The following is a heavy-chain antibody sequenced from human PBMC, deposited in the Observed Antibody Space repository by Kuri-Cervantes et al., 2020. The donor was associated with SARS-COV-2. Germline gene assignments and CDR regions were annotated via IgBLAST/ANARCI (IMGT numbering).Heavy chain of an antibody. D-gene: IGHD3-10*01. Sequence: GESLKISCAASGFTCSSYSMNWVRQAPGKGLEWVSSISSSSSYIYYADSVKGRFTISRDNAKNSLYLQMNSLRAEDTAVYYCASGQYYGSGSYWVPEYFDYWGQGTLVTVSS. J-gene: IGHJ4*02. CDR2: ISSSSSYI. CDR3: ASGQYYGSGSYWVPEYFDY. CDR1: GFTCSSYS. V-gene: IGHV3-21*01.